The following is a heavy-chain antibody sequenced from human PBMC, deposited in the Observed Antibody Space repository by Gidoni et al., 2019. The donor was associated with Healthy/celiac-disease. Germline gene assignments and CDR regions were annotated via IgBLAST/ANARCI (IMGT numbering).Heavy chain of an antibody. Sequence: EVQLVESGGGLVKPGGSLRLSCAASGFTFSNAWMSWVRQAPGKGLEWVGRIKSKTDGGTTDYAAPVKGRFTISRDDSKNTLYLQMNSLKTEDTAVYYCTTDKCSGGSCRDWYFDLWGRGTLVTVSS. J-gene: IGHJ2*01. V-gene: IGHV3-15*01. CDR1: GFTFSNAW. CDR2: IKSKTDGGTT. D-gene: IGHD2-15*01. CDR3: TTDKCSGGSCRDWYFDL.